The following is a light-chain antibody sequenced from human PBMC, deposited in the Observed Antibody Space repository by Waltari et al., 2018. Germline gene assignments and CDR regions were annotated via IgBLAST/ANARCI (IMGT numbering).Light chain of an antibody. J-gene: IGKJ1*01. Sequence: EIVLTQSPGTLSLSPGERATLSCRASQSVSRALAWYQQKPGQAPRLLISAASTRATGGPDRVSGSGSGTDFSLTISRLDPEEFAVYYCQHYVNLPVTFGQGTKVEI. CDR1: QSVSRA. CDR2: AAS. CDR3: QHYVNLPVT. V-gene: IGKV3-20*01.